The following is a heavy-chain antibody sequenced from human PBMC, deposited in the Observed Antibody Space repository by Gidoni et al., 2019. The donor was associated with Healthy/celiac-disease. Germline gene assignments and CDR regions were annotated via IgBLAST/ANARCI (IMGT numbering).Heavy chain of an antibody. D-gene: IGHD3-16*01. CDR3: AREAAGGIGGMDV. J-gene: IGHJ6*02. V-gene: IGHV3-7*03. CDR1: GFTCSSYW. CDR2: IKQDGSEK. Sequence: EVQLVESGGGLVQPGGSLRLSCAASGFTCSSYWLGWVRQAPGKGLEWVANIKQDGSEKYYVDSVKGRFTISRDNAKNSLYLQMNSLRAEDTAVYYCAREAAGGIGGMDVWGQGTTVTVSS.